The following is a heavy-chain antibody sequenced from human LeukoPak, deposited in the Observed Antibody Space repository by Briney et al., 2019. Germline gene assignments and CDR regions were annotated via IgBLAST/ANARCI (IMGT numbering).Heavy chain of an antibody. D-gene: IGHD6-13*01. CDR2: IYYSGST. CDR1: GGSISRSNYY. Sequence: SETLSLTCTVSGGSISRSNYYWGWIRQPPGKGLEWIGSIYYSGSTYYSPSLKSRVTISVDTSKNQFSLKLNSVTAADTAVYYCATHSSSRGPLRYWGQGALVTVSS. CDR3: ATHSSSRGPLRY. J-gene: IGHJ4*02. V-gene: IGHV4-39*01.